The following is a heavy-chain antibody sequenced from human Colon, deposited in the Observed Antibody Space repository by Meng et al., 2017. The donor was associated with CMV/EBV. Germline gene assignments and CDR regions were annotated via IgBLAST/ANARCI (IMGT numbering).Heavy chain of an antibody. CDR2: IIPTVGTV. CDR1: GGTFSSYA. Sequence: SVKVSCKASGGTFSSYAINWVRQAPGQGLEWMGGIIPTVGTVNYAQKFQGRLTMTEDTSTGTAYMELSSLRSEDTAVYYCATAHTVLLGHCTSTTCYTLDSWGQGTLVTVSS. D-gene: IGHD2-2*02. CDR3: ATAHTVLLGHCTSTTCYTLDS. J-gene: IGHJ4*02. V-gene: IGHV1-69*06.